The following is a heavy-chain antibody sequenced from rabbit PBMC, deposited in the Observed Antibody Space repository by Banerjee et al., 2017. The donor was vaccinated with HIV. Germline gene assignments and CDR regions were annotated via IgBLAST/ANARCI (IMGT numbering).Heavy chain of an antibody. CDR1: GIDFSSYGV. Sequence: QQQLEESGGGLVKPGGTLTLTCKASGIDFSSYGVSWVRQAPGKGLEWIGYIDPVFGSTYYASWVNGRFTISSHNAQNTLYLQMTRLTAADTATYFCARRLAGDAGYVYVDAFDPRGPGTLVTVS. J-gene: IGHJ2*01. D-gene: IGHD6-1*01. V-gene: IGHV1S43*01. CDR3: ARRLAGDAGYVYVDAFDP. CDR2: IDPVFGST.